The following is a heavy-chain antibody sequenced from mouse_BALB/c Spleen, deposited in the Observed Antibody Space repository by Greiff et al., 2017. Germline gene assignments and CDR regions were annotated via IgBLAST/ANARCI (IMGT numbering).Heavy chain of an antibody. CDR2: INPYNGGT. CDR3: ARGYGNYDAMDY. CDR1: GYSFTGYT. V-gene: IGHV1-37*01. J-gene: IGHJ4*01. D-gene: IGHD2-10*02. Sequence: VQLQQSGPELVKPGASMKISCKASGYSFTGYTMSWVKQSPGKNLEWIGLINPYNGGTSYNQKFKGKATFTVDKSSSTAYMELLSLTSEDSAVYYCARGYGNYDAMDYWGQGTSVTVSS.